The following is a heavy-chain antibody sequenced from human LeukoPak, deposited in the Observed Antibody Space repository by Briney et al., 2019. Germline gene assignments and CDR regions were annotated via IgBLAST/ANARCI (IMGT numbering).Heavy chain of an antibody. D-gene: IGHD2-2*01. CDR1: GYIFTNYW. Sequence: HGESLKISCKGSGYIFTNYWIGWVRQMPGKGLEWMGMIYPSDSDTIYSPSFQGQVTISVDKSITTAYLQWSSLKASDTAMYYCARLGAILVVPAAMPDWYCDLWGRGTLVSVSS. CDR2: IYPSDSDT. V-gene: IGHV5-51*01. CDR3: ARLGAILVVPAAMPDWYCDL. J-gene: IGHJ2*01.